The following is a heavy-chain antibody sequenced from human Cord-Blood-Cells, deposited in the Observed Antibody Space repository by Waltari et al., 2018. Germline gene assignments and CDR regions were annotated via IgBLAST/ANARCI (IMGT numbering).Heavy chain of an antibody. CDR1: GGSISSSSYY. CDR3: ARHFLLGEYSSSSEYFQH. V-gene: IGHV4-39*01. CDR2: IYYSGST. J-gene: IGHJ1*01. D-gene: IGHD6-6*01. Sequence: QLQLQESAPGLVKPSETLSLTCTVSGGSISSSSYYWGWIRQPPGTGLEWIGSIYYSGSTYYNPSLKSRVTISVDTSKNQFSLKLSSVTAADTAVYYCARHFLLGEYSSSSEYFQHWGQGTLVTVSS.